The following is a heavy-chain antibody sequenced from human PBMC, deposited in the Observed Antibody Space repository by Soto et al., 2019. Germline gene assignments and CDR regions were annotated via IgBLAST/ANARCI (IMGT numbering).Heavy chain of an antibody. CDR2: TYYSGNT. CDR3: ARVRTFYYDRSGFWYFDL. J-gene: IGHJ2*01. D-gene: IGHD3-22*01. Sequence: QVQLQESGPGLVKPSETLSLTCTVSGGSISSGGYYWSWIRQHPGKGPEWIGSTYYSGNTYYKPSRKSRVTISVETPKNQFSLKLSSVTAADTAVYYCARVRTFYYDRSGFWYFDLWSRGTLVTVSS. V-gene: IGHV4-31*03. CDR1: GGSISSGGYY.